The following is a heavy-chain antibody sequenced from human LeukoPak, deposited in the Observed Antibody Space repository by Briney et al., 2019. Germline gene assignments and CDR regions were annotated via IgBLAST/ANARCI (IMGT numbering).Heavy chain of an antibody. V-gene: IGHV5-51*01. J-gene: IGHJ5*02. CDR3: ARAGDYGDYDPNWFDP. Sequence: GESLKISCKGSGYSFTSYWIGWVRQMPGKGLEWMGIIYPGDSDTRYSPSFQGQVTISADKSISTAYLQWSSLKAPDTAMYYCARAGDYGDYDPNWFDPWGQGTLVTVSS. CDR1: GYSFTSYW. CDR2: IYPGDSDT. D-gene: IGHD4-17*01.